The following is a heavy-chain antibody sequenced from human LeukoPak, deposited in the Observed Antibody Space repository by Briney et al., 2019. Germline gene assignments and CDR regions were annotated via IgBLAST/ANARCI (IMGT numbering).Heavy chain of an antibody. CDR3: ARDRNSRGLFDY. CDR1: GLPFSSYA. J-gene: IGHJ4*02. CDR2: ISYDGSNK. Sequence: GGSLRLSCAPSGLPFSSYAMLWVRQAPGKGLGRVAVISYDGSNKYYADSVKGRFTISRDNSKNTLYLQMNSLRAEDTAVYYCARDRNSRGLFDYWGQGTLVTVSS. V-gene: IGHV3-30*04. D-gene: IGHD2-21*01.